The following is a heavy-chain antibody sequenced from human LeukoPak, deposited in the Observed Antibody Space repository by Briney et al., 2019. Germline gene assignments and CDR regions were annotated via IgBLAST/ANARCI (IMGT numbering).Heavy chain of an antibody. D-gene: IGHD3-9*01. Sequence: SETLSLTCTVSGGSISSYYWSWIRQPPGKGLEWIGYIYYSGSTNYNPSLKSRVTISVDTSENQFSLKLSSVTAADTAVYYCARDILTGYYSGWFDPWGQGTLVTVSS. J-gene: IGHJ5*02. CDR3: ARDILTGYYSGWFDP. CDR2: IYYSGST. CDR1: GGSISSYY. V-gene: IGHV4-59*01.